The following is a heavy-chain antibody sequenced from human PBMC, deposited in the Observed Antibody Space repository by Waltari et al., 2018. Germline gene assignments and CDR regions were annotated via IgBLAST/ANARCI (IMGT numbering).Heavy chain of an antibody. Sequence: QVQLQESGPGLVKPSETLSLTCTVSGGSFSPHYWSWTRQPPGKGLEWIGYIYYTGSTKYNSSLKSRVTLSVDTSKNQFSLELRSVTAADTAVYYCATGIQLWFGFDYWGQGALVTVSS. CDR2: IYYTGST. D-gene: IGHD5-18*01. J-gene: IGHJ4*02. CDR1: GGSFSPHY. CDR3: ATGIQLWFGFDY. V-gene: IGHV4-59*11.